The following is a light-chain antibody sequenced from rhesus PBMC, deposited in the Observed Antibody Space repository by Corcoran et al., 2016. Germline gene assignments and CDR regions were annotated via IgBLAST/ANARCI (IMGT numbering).Light chain of an antibody. Sequence: DIQMTQYPSSLSASVGDTVTITCRASQSISSWLAWYQQNTGKAPKLRIYKGTSLNSGVPSRVSGSGSVTDVTLTSSSLQSEDFATYYCQQYSSSPPSFGQGTKVEIK. V-gene: IGKV1-22*01. CDR1: QSISSW. J-gene: IGKJ2*01. CDR2: KGT. CDR3: QQYSSSPPS.